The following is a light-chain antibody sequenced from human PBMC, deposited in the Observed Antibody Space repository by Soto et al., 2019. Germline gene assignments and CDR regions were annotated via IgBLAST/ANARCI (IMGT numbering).Light chain of an antibody. V-gene: IGLV1-40*01. CDR3: QSYDSSLSGPVV. CDR2: GNT. Sequence: QAVVTQPPSVSGAPGQRVTISCTGSSSNIGAGYDVHWYQQLPGTAPKLLIYGNTNRPSGVPDRFSGSKSGTSASLAITGLQPEDEADYFCQSYDSSLSGPVVFGAGTKVTVL. J-gene: IGLJ2*01. CDR1: SSNIGAGYD.